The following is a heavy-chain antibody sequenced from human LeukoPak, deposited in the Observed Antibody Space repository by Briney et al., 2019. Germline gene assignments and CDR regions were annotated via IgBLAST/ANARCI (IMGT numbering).Heavy chain of an antibody. Sequence: GRSLRLSCAASGFTFSSYGMHWVRQAPGKGLEWVAVISYDGSNKYYADSVKGRFTISRDNSKNTLYLQMNSLRAEDTAVFFCARNDYSILSGYDYWGQGTLVTVSS. D-gene: IGHD4-11*01. CDR1: GFTFSSYG. CDR2: ISYDGSNK. CDR3: ARNDYSILSGYDY. V-gene: IGHV3-30*03. J-gene: IGHJ4*02.